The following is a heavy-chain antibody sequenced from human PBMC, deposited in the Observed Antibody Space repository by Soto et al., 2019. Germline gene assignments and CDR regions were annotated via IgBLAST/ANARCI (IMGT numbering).Heavy chain of an antibody. Sequence: GGSLRLSCAASGFTFDNYGMSWVRQAPGKGLEWIGAITGAGGSTYNADSVKGRFTISRDNSKKTVYLQVDSLRVEDTAVYYCAKGHSDSFGNYDYFGMDVWGQGTTVTVSS. V-gene: IGHV3-23*01. D-gene: IGHD4-4*01. CDR3: AKGHSDSFGNYDYFGMDV. CDR1: GFTFDNYG. J-gene: IGHJ6*02. CDR2: ITGAGGST.